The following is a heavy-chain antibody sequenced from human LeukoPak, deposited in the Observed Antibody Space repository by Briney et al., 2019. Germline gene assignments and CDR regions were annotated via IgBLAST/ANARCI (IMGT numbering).Heavy chain of an antibody. CDR1: GYTFTSYY. D-gene: IGHD6-13*01. V-gene: IGHV1-18*04. CDR3: ARVTNPRIAAAGRQFDY. J-gene: IGHJ4*02. CDR2: ISAYNGNT. Sequence: ASVKVSCKASGYTFTSYYMHWVRQAPGQGLEWMGWISAYNGNTNYAQKLQGRVTMTTDTSTNTAYMELRSLRSDDTAVYYCARVTNPRIAAAGRQFDYWGQGTLVTVSS.